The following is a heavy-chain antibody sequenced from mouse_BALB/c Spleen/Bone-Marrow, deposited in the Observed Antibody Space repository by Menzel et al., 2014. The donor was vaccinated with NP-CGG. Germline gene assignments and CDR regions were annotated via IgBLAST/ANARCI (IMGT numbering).Heavy chain of an antibody. CDR3: ARHGITRLLDY. CDR1: GFTFSSYA. Sequence: EVNLVESGGGLVKPGGSLKLSCAASGFTFSSYAMSWVRQTPEKRLEWVATISSGGSYTYYPDSVKGRFTISRDNAKNTLYLQMSSLRSEDTAMYYCARHGITRLLDYWGQSTTLTVSS. J-gene: IGHJ2*01. V-gene: IGHV5-9-3*01. D-gene: IGHD2-4*01. CDR2: ISSGGSYT.